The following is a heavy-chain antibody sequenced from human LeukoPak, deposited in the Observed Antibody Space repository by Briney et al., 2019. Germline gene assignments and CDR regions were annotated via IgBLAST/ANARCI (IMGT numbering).Heavy chain of an antibody. CDR3: ATGGGYYYSH. Sequence: GGSLRLSCVASGLPFSSYGMHWVRQAPDKGLEWVAVADRDGNYRYSGDSVKGRFTISRDNSKNMLYLEMSSLRAEGTALYYCATGGGYYYSHWGQGTLVTVSS. J-gene: IGHJ4*02. CDR2: ADRDGNYR. CDR1: GLPFSSYG. V-gene: IGHV3-33*01. D-gene: IGHD3-3*01.